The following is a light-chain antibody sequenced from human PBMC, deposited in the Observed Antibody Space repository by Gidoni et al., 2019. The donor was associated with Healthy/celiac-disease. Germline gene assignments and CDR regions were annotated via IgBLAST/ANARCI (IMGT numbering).Light chain of an antibody. CDR1: QRVSSN. J-gene: IGKJ1*01. CDR2: GAS. V-gene: IGKV3-15*01. Sequence: EIVMTQYPATLSVSPGERATLSCRASQRVSSNLAWYQQKPGQAPSLLIYGASTRATGIPARFSGSGSGTEFTLTISSLQSEDFAVYYCQQYNNWPPLTFXHXTKVXIK. CDR3: QQYNNWPPLT.